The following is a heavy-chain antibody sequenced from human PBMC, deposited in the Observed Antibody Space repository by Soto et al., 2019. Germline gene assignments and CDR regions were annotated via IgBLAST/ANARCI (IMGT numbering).Heavy chain of an antibody. D-gene: IGHD3-10*01. Sequence: QVQLVQSGAEVKKPGASVKVSCKASGYTFTSYGISWVRQAPGQGLEWMGWISAYNGNTNYAQKLQGRVTMTTDKSTSTAYMELRSLRSDDTAVYYCAREKGQRFGELLFYMDVWGKGTTVTVSS. CDR1: GYTFTSYG. J-gene: IGHJ6*03. CDR3: AREKGQRFGELLFYMDV. CDR2: ISAYNGNT. V-gene: IGHV1-18*01.